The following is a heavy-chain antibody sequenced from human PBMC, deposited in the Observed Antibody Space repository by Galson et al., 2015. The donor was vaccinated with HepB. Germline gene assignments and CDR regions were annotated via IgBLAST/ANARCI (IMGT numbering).Heavy chain of an antibody. D-gene: IGHD3-22*01. Sequence: SVKVSCKASGGTFSSYAISWVRQAPGQGLEWMGGTIPIFGTANYAQKFQGRVTITADESTSTAYMELSSLRSEDTAVYYCARGTDYYDSSGMGYWGQGTLVTVSS. CDR2: TIPIFGTA. CDR1: GGTFSSYA. CDR3: ARGTDYYDSSGMGY. V-gene: IGHV1-69*13. J-gene: IGHJ4*02.